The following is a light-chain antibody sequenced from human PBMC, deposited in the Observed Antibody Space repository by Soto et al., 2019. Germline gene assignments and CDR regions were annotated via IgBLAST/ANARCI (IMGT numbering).Light chain of an antibody. J-gene: IGKJ5*01. V-gene: IGKV1-39*01. CDR3: QQSFSTPT. Sequence: DIQMTQSPSSLSRSVGDRFTMTCRASQRINIYLNWYRQKPGKAPELLIYSASNLQSGVPSRFSGSGSGTDFTLTISSLQPEDFATYYCQQSFSTPTFGQGTRLEIK. CDR1: QRINIY. CDR2: SAS.